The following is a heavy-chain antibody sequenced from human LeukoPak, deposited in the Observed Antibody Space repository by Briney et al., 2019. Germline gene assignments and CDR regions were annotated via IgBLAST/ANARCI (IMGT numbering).Heavy chain of an antibody. D-gene: IGHD6-6*01. CDR1: GFTFSSYA. CDR2: ISGSGGST. V-gene: IGHV3-23*01. Sequence: PGGSLRLSCAASGFTFSSYAMSWVRQAPGKGLEWVSAISGSGGSTYYADSVKGRFTISRDNSKNTLYLQMNSLRAEDTAVYYCAKVFGSSSLYYYYGMDVWGQGTTVTVSS. J-gene: IGHJ6*02. CDR3: AKVFGSSSLYYYYGMDV.